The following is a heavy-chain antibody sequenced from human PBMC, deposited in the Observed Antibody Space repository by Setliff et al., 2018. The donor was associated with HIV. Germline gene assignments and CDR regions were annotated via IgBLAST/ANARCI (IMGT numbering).Heavy chain of an antibody. CDR3: ARDLYRGAQQLVEGGYFDS. D-gene: IGHD6-13*01. V-gene: IGHV1-18*01. Sequence: GASVKVSCKAAGGTFSGHAISWVRQAPGQGLEWMGWISAYNGNTNYARKLQGRVTMTTDTSTRTVYMELRSLRSDDTAVYYCARDLYRGAQQLVEGGYFDSWGQGTLVTVSS. J-gene: IGHJ4*02. CDR1: GGTFSGHA. CDR2: ISAYNGNT.